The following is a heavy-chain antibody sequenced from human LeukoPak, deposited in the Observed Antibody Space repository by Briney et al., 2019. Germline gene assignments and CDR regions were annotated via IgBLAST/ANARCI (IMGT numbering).Heavy chain of an antibody. D-gene: IGHD6-6*01. CDR2: IKQDGSEK. CDR3: ARVRYSSSSHWFDP. J-gene: IGHJ5*02. Sequence: GGSLRLSCAASGFTFSSYWMSWVRQAPGKGLEWVANIKQDGSEKYYVDSVKGRFTISRDNAKNSLYLQMNSLRAEDTAVYYCARVRYSSSSHWFDPWGQGTLVTVSS. V-gene: IGHV3-7*01. CDR1: GFTFSSYW.